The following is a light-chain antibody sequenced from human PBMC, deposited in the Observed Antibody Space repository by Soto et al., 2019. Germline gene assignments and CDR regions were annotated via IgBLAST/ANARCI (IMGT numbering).Light chain of an antibody. CDR3: QQYGSAPYT. CDR1: QSVSSNS. V-gene: IGKV3D-20*01. CDR2: DAS. Sequence: EILLTQSPATLSLSPGERAVFSCGAIQSVSSNSLAWYQQKPGLAPRLRIYDASSRATDIPDTVSGRGSGTDFSLTVSRVEPEDFAVYYCQQYGSAPYTFGQGTRLEI. J-gene: IGKJ2*01.